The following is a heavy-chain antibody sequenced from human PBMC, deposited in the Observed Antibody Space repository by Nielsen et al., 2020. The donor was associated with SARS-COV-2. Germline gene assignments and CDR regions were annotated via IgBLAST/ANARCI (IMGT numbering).Heavy chain of an antibody. V-gene: IGHV3-11*01. Sequence: GESLKISCAASGFTFSNYWMHWVRQAPGKGLEWIAYITTAGSTIFYADSVKGRFTISRDNTKKLLHLEMTSLRAADTAIYYCVRVGRLPRTYMFDLWGQGTLVTVSS. CDR1: GFTFSNYW. CDR3: VRVGRLPRTYMFDL. J-gene: IGHJ5*02. CDR2: ITTAGSTI. D-gene: IGHD1-14*01.